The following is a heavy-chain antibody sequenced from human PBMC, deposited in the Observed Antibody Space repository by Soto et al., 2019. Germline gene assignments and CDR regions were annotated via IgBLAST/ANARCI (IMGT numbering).Heavy chain of an antibody. J-gene: IGHJ6*02. Sequence: QVQLEQSGAEVKKPGSSVKVSCKASGGTFSSYAISWVRQAPGQGLEWMGGIIPISGTANYAQKFQGRVTITADESTSTAYMELSSPRSEDTAVYYCARSQGSSTSLEIYYYYYYGMDVWGQGTTVTVSS. CDR1: GGTFSSYA. D-gene: IGHD2-2*01. CDR3: ARSQGSSTSLEIYYYYYYGMDV. CDR2: IIPISGTA. V-gene: IGHV1-69*01.